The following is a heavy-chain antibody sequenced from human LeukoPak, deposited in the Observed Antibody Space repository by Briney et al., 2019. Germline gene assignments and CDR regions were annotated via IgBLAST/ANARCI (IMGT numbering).Heavy chain of an antibody. D-gene: IGHD3-9*01. CDR1: GGSISSYY. J-gene: IGHJ3*02. CDR2: IYYSGST. V-gene: IGHV4-59*01. CDR3: ATFIRLRYFDLPPPRSYAFDI. Sequence: PSETLSLTCTVSGGSISSYYWSWIRQPPGKGLEWIGYIYYSGSTNYNPSLKSRVTISVDTSKNQFSLKLSSVTAADTAVYYCATFIRLRYFDLPPPRSYAFDIWGQGTMVTVSS.